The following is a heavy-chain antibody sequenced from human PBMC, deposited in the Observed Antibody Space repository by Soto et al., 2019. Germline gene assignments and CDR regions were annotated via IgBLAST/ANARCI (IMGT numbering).Heavy chain of an antibody. CDR3: ARESYYGSGATVVAY. Sequence: SETLSLTCTVSGGSISGYYWSWIRQPPGKGLEWIGYIYYSGTTSYNPSLNSRVTMSVDTSKNQFSLKVNSVTAADTAVYYCARESYYGSGATVVAYWGEGTLVTVSS. CDR1: GGSISGYY. CDR2: IYYSGTT. J-gene: IGHJ4*02. V-gene: IGHV4-59*01. D-gene: IGHD3-10*01.